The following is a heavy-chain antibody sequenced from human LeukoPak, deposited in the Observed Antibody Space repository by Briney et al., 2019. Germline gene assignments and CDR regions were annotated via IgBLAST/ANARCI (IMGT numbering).Heavy chain of an antibody. CDR2: ISSSGATK. CDR3: ARDLSGIAGYTYGRGIDY. D-gene: IGHD5-18*01. Sequence: PGGSLRLSCTASGFTFSSYEMNWVRQAPGEGLEWVSHISSSGATKHYADSVKGRFTIFRDNAKNSLYLQMNSLRAEDTAVYYCARDLSGIAGYTYGRGIDYWGQGTLVTVSS. V-gene: IGHV3-48*03. CDR1: GFTFSSYE. J-gene: IGHJ4*02.